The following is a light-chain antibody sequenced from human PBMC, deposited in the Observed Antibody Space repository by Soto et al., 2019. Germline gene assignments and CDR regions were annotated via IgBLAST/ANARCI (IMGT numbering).Light chain of an antibody. CDR3: SSYTSSSTLEAV. V-gene: IGLV2-14*01. Sequence: QSALTQPASVSGSPGQSITISCTGNSSDVGGYNYVSWYQQHPGKAPKLMIYEVSNRPSGVSNRFSGSKSGNTASLTISGLQAEDEADYYCSSYTSSSTLEAVFGGGTKLTVL. CDR2: EVS. J-gene: IGLJ2*01. CDR1: SSDVGGYNY.